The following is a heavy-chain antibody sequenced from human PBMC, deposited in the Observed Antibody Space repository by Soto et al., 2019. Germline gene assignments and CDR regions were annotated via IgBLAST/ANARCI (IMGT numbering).Heavy chain of an antibody. V-gene: IGHV3-23*01. Sequence: PWGSLRLSCAASGFAFSSHPMSWVRQAPEKGLEWVSGISYGGDLTYNAYSVRGRFTISRDNSSNTLYLQMNSLRAEDTAVYYCARRVIGSSRAFDXWGQGTLVTVS. J-gene: IGHJ3*02. CDR3: ARRVIGSSRAFDX. CDR2: ISYGGDLT. CDR1: GFAFSSHP. D-gene: IGHD3-10*01.